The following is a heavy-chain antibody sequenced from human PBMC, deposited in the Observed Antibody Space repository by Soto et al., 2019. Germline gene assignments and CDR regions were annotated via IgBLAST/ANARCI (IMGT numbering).Heavy chain of an antibody. Sequence: GASVKVSCKASGYTFTSYYMHWVRQAPGQGLEWMGWINPNSGGINYAQKFQGWVTMTRDTSISTAYMELSRLRSDDTAVYYCARGRKYQLLRSNWFDPWGQGTLVTVSS. CDR1: GYTFTSYY. CDR3: ARGRKYQLLRSNWFDP. V-gene: IGHV1-2*04. J-gene: IGHJ5*02. D-gene: IGHD2-2*01. CDR2: INPNSGGI.